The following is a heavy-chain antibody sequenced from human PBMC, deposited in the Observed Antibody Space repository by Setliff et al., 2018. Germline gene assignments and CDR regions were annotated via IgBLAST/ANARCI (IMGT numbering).Heavy chain of an antibody. J-gene: IGHJ6*02. CDR1: GYSISSGHF. Sequence: PSETLSLTCGVSGYSISSGHFWGWIRQPPGKGLEWLGNILHSGSTYYNPTLNSRVTMSVDTSKNQFSLNLNSVTAADTGVYYCATRTFAVIPHSGLGLDYFYGMDVWGRGTTVTVSS. CDR3: ATRTFAVIPHSGLGLDYFYGMDV. CDR2: ILHSGST. D-gene: IGHD2-21*01. V-gene: IGHV4-38-2*01.